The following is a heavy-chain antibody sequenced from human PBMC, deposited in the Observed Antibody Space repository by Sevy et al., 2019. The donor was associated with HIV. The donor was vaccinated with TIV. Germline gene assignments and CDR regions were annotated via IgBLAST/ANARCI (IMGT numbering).Heavy chain of an antibody. V-gene: IGHV1-18*01. CDR2: ISVYNGNT. D-gene: IGHD5-12*01. J-gene: IGHJ4*02. CDR3: ARATRDGYNPRPFDY. Sequence: ASVKVSCKCSGFSFIDYGFSWVRQAPGQGLEWMAWISVYNGNTNYAQKFQGRVAVTVDSTTKTAYMELKSRRSDDTAVYYCARATRDGYNPRPFDYWGQGTLVTVSS. CDR1: GFSFIDYG.